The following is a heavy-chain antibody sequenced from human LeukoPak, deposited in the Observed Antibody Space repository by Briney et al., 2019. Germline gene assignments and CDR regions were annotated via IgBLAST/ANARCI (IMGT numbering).Heavy chain of an antibody. CDR3: ARRNGQWSNYYYYGMDV. J-gene: IGHJ6*02. CDR1: GFTFSSYS. V-gene: IGHV3-48*01. D-gene: IGHD6-19*01. CDR2: ISSSSSTI. Sequence: GGSLRLSCAASGFTFSSYSMNWVRQAPGKGLEWVSYISSSSSTIYYADSVKGRFTISRDNAKNSLYLQMNSLRAEDTAVYYCARRNGQWSNYYYYGMDVWGQGTTVTVSS.